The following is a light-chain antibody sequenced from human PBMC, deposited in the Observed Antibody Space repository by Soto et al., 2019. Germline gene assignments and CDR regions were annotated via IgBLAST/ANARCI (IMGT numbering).Light chain of an antibody. Sequence: EIVLTQSPGTLSLSPGERATLSCSASQSVSSSYLAWYQQKPGQAPRLRIYGASSRATGIPDRFSGSGPGTDFTLTISRMEPEDFGVYYCQQYGSSPLTFGGGTKVDIK. CDR2: GAS. J-gene: IGKJ4*01. CDR3: QQYGSSPLT. CDR1: QSVSSSY. V-gene: IGKV3-20*01.